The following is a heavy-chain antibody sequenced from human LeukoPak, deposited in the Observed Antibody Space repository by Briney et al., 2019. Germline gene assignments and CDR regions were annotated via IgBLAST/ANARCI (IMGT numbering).Heavy chain of an antibody. Sequence: GGSLRLSCAASGFTFDDCAMHWVRQAPGKGLEWVSLISGDGGSTYYADSVKGRFTISRDNSKNSLYLQMNSLRTEDTALYYCAKVIYCGGDCSEYFQHWGQGTLVTVSS. J-gene: IGHJ1*01. CDR1: GFTFDDCA. D-gene: IGHD2-21*02. V-gene: IGHV3-43*02. CDR3: AKVIYCGGDCSEYFQH. CDR2: ISGDGGST.